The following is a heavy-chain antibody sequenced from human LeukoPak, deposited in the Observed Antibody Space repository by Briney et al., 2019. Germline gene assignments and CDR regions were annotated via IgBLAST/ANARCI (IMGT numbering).Heavy chain of an antibody. D-gene: IGHD4-17*01. CDR3: AARRLTVTTEIDY. CDR2: INSDGSST. Sequence: GGSLRLSCAASRFTFSTYWMHWVRQAPGKGLVWVSRINSDGSSTGYADSVKGRFTISRDNAKNTVYLQMNSLRTEDTAVYYCAARRLTVTTEIDYWGQGTLVTVSS. CDR1: RFTFSTYW. J-gene: IGHJ4*02. V-gene: IGHV3-74*01.